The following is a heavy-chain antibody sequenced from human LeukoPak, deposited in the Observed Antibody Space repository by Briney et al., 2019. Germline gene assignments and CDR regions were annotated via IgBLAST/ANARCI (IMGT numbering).Heavy chain of an antibody. V-gene: IGHV3-23*01. CDR2: ITASGGNT. CDR3: AKGNGYSYGRYYFDY. D-gene: IGHD5-18*01. Sequence: GGSLRLSCAASGFTFSSCAMGWVRQAPGKGLEWVSAITASGGNTYYADSVKGRLTISRDNSKNTLYLQVNSLRAEDTAVYYCAKGNGYSYGRYYFDYWGQGTLVTVSS. CDR1: GFTFSSCA. J-gene: IGHJ4*02.